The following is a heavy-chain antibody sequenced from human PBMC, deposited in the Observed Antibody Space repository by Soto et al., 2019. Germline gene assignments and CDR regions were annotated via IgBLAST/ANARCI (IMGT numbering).Heavy chain of an antibody. CDR3: ASRCAYSYGCFDY. D-gene: IGHD5-18*01. V-gene: IGHV3-23*01. J-gene: IGHJ4*02. CDR2: ISGSGGNT. Sequence: EVQLLESGGGLVQPGGSLRLSCAASGFTFSNYAMSWVRQAPGKGLEWVSAISGSGGNTYYADSVRGRFTISRDNSKNTPYLQMNSLRAEDTAVYYCASRCAYSYGCFDYWGQGTLVAVSS. CDR1: GFTFSNYA.